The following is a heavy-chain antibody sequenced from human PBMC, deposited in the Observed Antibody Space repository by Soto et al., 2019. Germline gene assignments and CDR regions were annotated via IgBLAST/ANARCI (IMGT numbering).Heavy chain of an antibody. CDR3: VRGPGGDYSPY. CDR2: INHSGNT. Sequence: LSLTCAVYVGSFTGYYWSWIRQPPGKGLEWIGEINHSGNTNYNPSLKSRVTISVDTSKNQFSLKMTSVTAADTAVYYCVRGPGGDYSPYWGQGTVVTVSS. J-gene: IGHJ4*02. D-gene: IGHD4-17*01. V-gene: IGHV4-34*01. CDR1: VGSFTGYY.